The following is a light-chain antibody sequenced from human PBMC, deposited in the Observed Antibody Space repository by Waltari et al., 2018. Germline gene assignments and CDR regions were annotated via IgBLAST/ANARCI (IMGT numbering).Light chain of an antibody. CDR3: QQYYSSPIS. V-gene: IGKV3-20*01. CDR2: AAS. Sequence: ELVLTQSPGTLSLSPGERATLSCRASQSVSSSYLAWYQQKPGQAPRLLIYAASSRATGVPDRFSGSGSGTDFTLTISSLQAEDVAVYYCQQYYSSPISFGQGTRLEIK. CDR1: QSVSSSY. J-gene: IGKJ5*01.